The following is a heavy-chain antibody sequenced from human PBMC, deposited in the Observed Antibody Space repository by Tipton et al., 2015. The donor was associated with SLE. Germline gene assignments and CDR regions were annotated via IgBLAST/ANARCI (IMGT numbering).Heavy chain of an antibody. V-gene: IGHV3-74*01. CDR1: GFTFDDYT. Sequence: SLRLSCAASGFTFDDYTMHWVRQTPGKGLVWVSRINSDGSSTRYADSVRGRFTISRDNAKNTLYLQMNSLRAEDTAVYYCAREGPFWGSPPDYWGQGALVTVSS. D-gene: IGHD3-16*01. J-gene: IGHJ4*02. CDR3: AREGPFWGSPPDY. CDR2: INSDGSST.